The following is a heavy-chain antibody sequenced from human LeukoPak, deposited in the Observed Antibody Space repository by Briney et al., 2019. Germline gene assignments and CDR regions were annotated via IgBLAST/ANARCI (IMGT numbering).Heavy chain of an antibody. D-gene: IGHD1-1*01. Sequence: GGTLRLSCVASGFIFSNYGMSWVRQVPGKGLEWVSSVRVDGHTTFYADSVKGRFTISRDNSKNTLYLQMNSLRAEDTAVYYCARAGTGKDAFDIWGQGTMVTVSS. CDR1: GFIFSNYG. CDR3: ARAGTGKDAFDI. CDR2: VRVDGHTT. V-gene: IGHV3-23*01. J-gene: IGHJ3*02.